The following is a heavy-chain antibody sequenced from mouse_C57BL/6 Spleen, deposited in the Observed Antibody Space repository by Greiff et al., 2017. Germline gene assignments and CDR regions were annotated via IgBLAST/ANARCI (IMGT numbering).Heavy chain of an antibody. CDR2: IDPSDSYT. CDR1: GYTFTSYW. V-gene: IGHV1-69*01. J-gene: IGHJ4*01. Sequence: QVQLQQPGAELVMPGASVKLSCKASGYTFTSYWMHWVKQRPGQGLEWIGEIDPSDSYTNYNQKFKGKSTLTVDKSSSTAYMQLSSLTSEYSAVYYCARREEPYAMDYWGQGTSVTVSS. CDR3: ARREEPYAMDY.